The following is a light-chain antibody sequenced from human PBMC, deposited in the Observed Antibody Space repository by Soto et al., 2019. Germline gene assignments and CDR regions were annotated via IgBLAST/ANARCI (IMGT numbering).Light chain of an antibody. Sequence: QSVLTQPPSVSGAPGQRVTISCTGSSSNIGAGYDVHWYQQLPGTAPKLLIYGNSNRPSGVPDRFSGSKSGTSASLAITGLQAEDEADYYCQSDDSSLSAVVFGGGTQLTVL. J-gene: IGLJ2*01. CDR2: GNS. V-gene: IGLV1-40*01. CDR1: SSNIGAGYD. CDR3: QSDDSSLSAVV.